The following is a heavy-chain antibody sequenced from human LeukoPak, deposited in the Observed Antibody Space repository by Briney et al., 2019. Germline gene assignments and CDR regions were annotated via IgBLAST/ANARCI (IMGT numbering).Heavy chain of an antibody. D-gene: IGHD3/OR15-3a*01. CDR2: ISGSGGST. J-gene: IGHJ5*02. CDR1: GFIFSTYA. V-gene: IGHV3-23*01. Sequence: PGGSLRLSCAASGFIFSTYAMTWVRQAPGKGLEWVSTISGSGGSTYYADSVKGRFTISRDNSKNTLYLQMNSLRAEDTAVYYCAKDPEGGILDLQGDWFDPWGQGTLVTVSS. CDR3: AKDPEGGILDLQGDWFDP.